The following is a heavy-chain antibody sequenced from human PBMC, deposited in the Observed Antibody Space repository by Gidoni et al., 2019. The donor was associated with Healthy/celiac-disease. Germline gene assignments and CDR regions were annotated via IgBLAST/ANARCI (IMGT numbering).Heavy chain of an antibody. J-gene: IGHJ3*02. D-gene: IGHD6-19*01. Sequence: QVQLVESGGGVVQPGRYLRLSCAASGFTFSSYGIHWVRQAPGKGLEWVAVISYDGRNKYYADSVKGRFTISRDNSKNTLYLQMNSLRAEDTALYYCARGFSSGWYGAFDIWGQGTMVTVSS. V-gene: IGHV3-30*19. CDR1: GFTFSSYG. CDR3: ARGFSSGWYGAFDI. CDR2: ISYDGRNK.